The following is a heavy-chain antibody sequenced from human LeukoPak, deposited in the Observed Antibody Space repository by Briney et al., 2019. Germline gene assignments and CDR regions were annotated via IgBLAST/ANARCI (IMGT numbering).Heavy chain of an antibody. CDR2: IYYSGST. CDR1: GGSISSHY. D-gene: IGHD3-3*01. J-gene: IGHJ4*02. Sequence: SETLSLTCNDSGGSISSHYWSWIRQPPGKGMEWIGYIYYSGSTNYNPSLKSRVTISVDTSKNQFSLKLSSVTAADTAVYYCARLGDFWSGYYTAFDYWGQGTLVTVSS. CDR3: ARLGDFWSGYYTAFDY. V-gene: IGHV4-59*11.